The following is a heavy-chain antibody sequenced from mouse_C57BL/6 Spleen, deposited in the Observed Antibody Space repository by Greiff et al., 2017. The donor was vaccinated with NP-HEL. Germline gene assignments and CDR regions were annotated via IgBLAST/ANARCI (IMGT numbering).Heavy chain of an antibody. CDR1: GFSLTSYG. V-gene: IGHV2-2*01. CDR3: ARGDYYGRRGYFDV. D-gene: IGHD1-1*01. J-gene: IGHJ1*03. CDR2: IWSGGST. Sequence: VQLQQSEPGLVQPSQSLSITCTVSGFSLTSYGVHWVRQSPGKGLEWLGVIWSGGSTDYNAAFISRLSISKDNSKSQVFFKMNSLQADDTAIYYCARGDYYGRRGYFDVWGTGTTVTVSS.